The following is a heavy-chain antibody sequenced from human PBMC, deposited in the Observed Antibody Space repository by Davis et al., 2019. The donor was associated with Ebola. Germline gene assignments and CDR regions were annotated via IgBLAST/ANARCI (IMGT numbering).Heavy chain of an antibody. J-gene: IGHJ4*02. V-gene: IGHV1-46*01. Sequence: ASVKVSCKASGYTFTSYYMHWVRQAPGQGLEWMGIINPSGGSTSYAQKFQGRVTMTRDTSTSTVYMELSSLRSEDTAVYYCATWYYYGSGSYYFLLYWGQGTLVTVSS. CDR1: GYTFTSYY. CDR2: INPSGGST. D-gene: IGHD3-10*01. CDR3: ATWYYYGSGSYYFLLY.